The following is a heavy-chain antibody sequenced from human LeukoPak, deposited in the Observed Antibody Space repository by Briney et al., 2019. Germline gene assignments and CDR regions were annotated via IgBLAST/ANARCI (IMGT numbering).Heavy chain of an antibody. CDR1: GYTFTSYG. J-gene: IGHJ3*02. CDR3: ARDIGIAARPSAFDI. V-gene: IGHV1-2*02. CDR2: INPNSGGT. Sequence: ASVKVSCKASGYTFTSYGISWVRQAPGQGLEWMGWINPNSGGTNYAQKFQGRVTMTRDTSISTAYMELSRLRSDDTAVYYCARDIGIAARPSAFDIWGQGTMVTVSS. D-gene: IGHD6-6*01.